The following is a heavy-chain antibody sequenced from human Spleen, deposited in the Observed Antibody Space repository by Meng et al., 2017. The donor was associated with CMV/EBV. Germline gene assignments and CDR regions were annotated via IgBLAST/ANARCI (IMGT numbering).Heavy chain of an antibody. CDR1: GFTFRSYG. V-gene: IGHV3-30*02. CDR2: IRYDEAQK. CDR3: AKCRGEEATTWDFDF. D-gene: IGHD1-26*01. Sequence: SGFTFRSYGMHWVRQAPGKGPEWLAFIRYDEAQKYYSDSVRGRFTISRDNSKNTLYLHINSLRTEDTAVYYCAKCRGEEATTWDFDFWGQGTLVTVSS. J-gene: IGHJ4*02.